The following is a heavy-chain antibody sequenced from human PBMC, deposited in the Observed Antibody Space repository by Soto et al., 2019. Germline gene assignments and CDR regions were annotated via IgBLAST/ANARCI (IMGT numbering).Heavy chain of an antibody. J-gene: IGHJ4*02. Sequence: SETLSLTCTVSGGSISSSNYYWGWIRQPPGKGLEWIGSIYFSGSTHYNVSLTSRVTISVDTSRNQFSLKLSSVTATDTAVYYCARRWGRTFDYWGQGTLVTVSS. CDR1: GGSISSSNYY. D-gene: IGHD7-27*01. CDR3: ARRWGRTFDY. CDR2: IYFSGST. V-gene: IGHV4-39*01.